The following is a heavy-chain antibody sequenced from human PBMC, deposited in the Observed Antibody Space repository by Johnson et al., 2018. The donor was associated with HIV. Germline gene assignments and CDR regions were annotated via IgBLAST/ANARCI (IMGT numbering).Heavy chain of an antibody. CDR3: ARGGRRQGAFDI. J-gene: IGHJ3*02. CDR2: IYSGGST. CDR1: GFTFSRYS. Sequence: VQLVESGGGVVQPGRSLRLSCAASGFTFSRYSMHWVRQAPGKGLEWVSVIYSGGSTYYADSVKGRFTISRDNSKNTLYLQMSSLRAEDTAVYYCARGGRRQGAFDIWGQGTMVTVSS. D-gene: IGHD6-6*01. V-gene: IGHV3-66*01.